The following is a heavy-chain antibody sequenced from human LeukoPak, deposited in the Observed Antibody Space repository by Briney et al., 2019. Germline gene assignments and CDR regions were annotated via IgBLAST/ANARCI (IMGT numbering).Heavy chain of an antibody. V-gene: IGHV3-13*04. Sequence: QPGGSLRLSCAAAGFTFSTYDMLWVRHATGKGLESVSAIDTAGDTYYPDSVKGRFTISRENARNSLYLQMNSLRAGDTAVYFCARENSGANIAELDYWGQGTLVTVSS. CDR2: IDTAGDT. J-gene: IGHJ4*02. CDR3: ARENSGANIAELDY. CDR1: GFTFSTYD. D-gene: IGHD1-14*01.